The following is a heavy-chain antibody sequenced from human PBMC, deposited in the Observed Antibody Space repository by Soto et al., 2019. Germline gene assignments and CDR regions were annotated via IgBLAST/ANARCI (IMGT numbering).Heavy chain of an antibody. Sequence: GASVKVSCKASVFSVDTTYCIHWVRRAPGQGLEWMGSINPNSGDTNYAQNFQGRVTMTRDTSISTAYMEVSSLTSDDTAVYYCGSPRSGPSPDVGHWGYGTVVTVSS. J-gene: IGHJ4*01. CDR3: GSPRSGPSPDVGH. CDR2: INPNSGDT. V-gene: IGHV1-2*02. D-gene: IGHD2-15*01. CDR1: VFSVDTTYC.